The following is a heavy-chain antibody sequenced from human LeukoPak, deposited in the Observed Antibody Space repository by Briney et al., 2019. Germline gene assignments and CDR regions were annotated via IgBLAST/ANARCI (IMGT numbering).Heavy chain of an antibody. CDR2: INPSGGST. D-gene: IGHD2-2*01. V-gene: IGHV1-46*01. CDR3: ARERWDIVVVPAAQDYYYYMDV. Sequence: ASVKVSCKASGYALTSYYMHWVRQAPGQGLEWMGIINPSGGSTSYAQKFQGRVTMTRDTSTSTVYMELSSLRSEDTAVYYCARERWDIVVVPAAQDYYYYMDVWGKGTTVTISS. CDR1: GYALTSYY. J-gene: IGHJ6*03.